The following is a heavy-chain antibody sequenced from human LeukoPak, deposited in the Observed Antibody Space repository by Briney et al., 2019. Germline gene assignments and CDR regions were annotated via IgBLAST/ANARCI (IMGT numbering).Heavy chain of an antibody. Sequence: SVKVSCKASGYTFTGYYMHWVRQAPGQGLEWMGRIIPIFGTANYAQKFQGRVTITADESTSTAYMELSSLRSEDTAVYYCARGAHSNVYYYYYYYMDVWGKGTTVTVSS. CDR1: GYTFTGYY. J-gene: IGHJ6*03. CDR3: ARGAHSNVYYYYYYYMDV. V-gene: IGHV1-69*13. CDR2: IIPIFGTA. D-gene: IGHD4-11*01.